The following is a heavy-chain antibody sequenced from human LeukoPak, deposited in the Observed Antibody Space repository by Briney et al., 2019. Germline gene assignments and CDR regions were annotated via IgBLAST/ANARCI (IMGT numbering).Heavy chain of an antibody. CDR1: GGSFSGHY. CDR3: ARGAHYYDILTGYPRPQYYFDY. D-gene: IGHD3-9*01. J-gene: IGHJ4*02. CDR2: INHSGST. V-gene: IGHV4-34*01. Sequence: SETLSLTCAVYGGSFSGHYWSWIRQPPGKGLEWIGEINHSGSTNYNPSLKSRVTISVDTSKNQFSLKLSSVTAADTAVYYCARGAHYYDILTGYPRPQYYFDYWGQGTLVTVSS.